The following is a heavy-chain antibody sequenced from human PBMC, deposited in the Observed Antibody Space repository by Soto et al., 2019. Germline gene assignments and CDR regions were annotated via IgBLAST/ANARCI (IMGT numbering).Heavy chain of an antibody. Sequence: EVQLGESGGGLVQPGGSLRLSCAASGFSLISYAMDWVRQAPGQGLEWVSYISLSSGNIHYADSVRGRFTVSRDNAKNSLYLQMNSLSAEDTAVYYCSRDPSRGSEWARYLDLWGRGTLVTVSS. J-gene: IGHJ2*01. V-gene: IGHV3-48*01. CDR2: ISLSSGNI. CDR1: GFSLISYA. D-gene: IGHD1-26*01. CDR3: SRDPSRGSEWARYLDL.